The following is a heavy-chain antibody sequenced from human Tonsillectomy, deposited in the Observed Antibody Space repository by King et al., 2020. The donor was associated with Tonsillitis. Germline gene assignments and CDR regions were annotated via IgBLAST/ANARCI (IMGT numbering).Heavy chain of an antibody. D-gene: IGHD3-10*01. V-gene: IGHV3-7*01. CDR3: ARVEADSYGSGPRGAFDV. J-gene: IGHJ3*01. Sequence: QLVQSGGGLVQPGGSLRLSCAASGFTFSSSWMTWVRQAAGKGLEWVANIKQDGSEKYYVDSVEGRFTISRDNAKNSLYLQMNSLRAEDTAVYYCARVEADSYGSGPRGAFDVWGQGTMVTVSS. CDR2: IKQDGSEK. CDR1: GFTFSSSW.